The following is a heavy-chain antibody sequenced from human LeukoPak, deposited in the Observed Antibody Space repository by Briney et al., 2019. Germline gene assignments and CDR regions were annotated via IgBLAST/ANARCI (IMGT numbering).Heavy chain of an antibody. J-gene: IGHJ4*02. CDR1: GYRFSDYY. CDR3: ATYYSDTSARD. Sequence: ASVKVSCKASGYRFSDYYIHWVRQAPGQGFEWMGWVNPKSGGTLYPQNFQGRVTMTRDTSISTAYTELSGLTSDDTAVYFCATYYSDTSARDWGQGTLVTVSS. V-gene: IGHV1-2*02. D-gene: IGHD3-22*01. CDR2: VNPKSGGT.